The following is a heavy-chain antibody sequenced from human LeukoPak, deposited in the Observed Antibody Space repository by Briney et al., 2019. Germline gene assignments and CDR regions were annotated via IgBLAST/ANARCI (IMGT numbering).Heavy chain of an antibody. Sequence: GGSLRLSCAASGFTFSDYSMIWVRQAPGKGLEWVSSLSSISTYIIYADSVKGRFTVSRDNAKNSLFLQMHSLRADDTAVYYCARFETGPHATIDYWGQGTLVTVSS. J-gene: IGHJ4*02. D-gene: IGHD7-27*01. V-gene: IGHV3-21*06. CDR2: LSSISTYI. CDR3: ARFETGPHATIDY. CDR1: GFTFSDYS.